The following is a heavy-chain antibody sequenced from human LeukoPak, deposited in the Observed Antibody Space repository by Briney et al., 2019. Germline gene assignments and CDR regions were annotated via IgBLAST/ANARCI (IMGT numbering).Heavy chain of an antibody. Sequence: GGSLRLSCAASGFTFNSFGMSWVRQAPGKGLEWLSYISSSSSTIYHADSVRGRFTISRDNAKNSLYLQINSLRADDTAVYYCARSHQRVGIEDYWGQGTLVTVSS. V-gene: IGHV3-48*04. D-gene: IGHD1-26*01. J-gene: IGHJ4*02. CDR1: GFTFNSFG. CDR2: ISSSSSTI. CDR3: ARSHQRVGIEDY.